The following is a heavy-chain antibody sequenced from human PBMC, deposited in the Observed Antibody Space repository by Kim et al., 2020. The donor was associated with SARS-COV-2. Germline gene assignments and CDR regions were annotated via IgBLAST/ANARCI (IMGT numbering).Heavy chain of an antibody. CDR2: IWYDGSNK. V-gene: IGHV3-33*01. D-gene: IGHD4-17*01. CDR3: ARKAHYGDYVSDWFDP. Sequence: GGSLRLSCAASGFTFSSYGMHWVRQAPGKGLEWVAVIWYDGSNKYYADSVKGRFTISRDNSKNTLYLQMNSLRAEDTAVYYCARKAHYGDYVSDWFDPWGQGTLVTVSS. J-gene: IGHJ5*02. CDR1: GFTFSSYG.